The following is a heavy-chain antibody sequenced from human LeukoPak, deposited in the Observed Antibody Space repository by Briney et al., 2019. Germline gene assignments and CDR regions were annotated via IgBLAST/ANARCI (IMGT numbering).Heavy chain of an antibody. Sequence: PSETLSLTCAVYGGSFSGYYWSWIRQPPGKGLEWIGEINHSGSTNYNPSLKSRVTISVDTSKNQFSLKLSSVTAADTAVYYCARGSPFSYGYDYWGQGTLVTVSS. CDR2: INHSGST. V-gene: IGHV4-34*01. CDR3: ARGSPFSYGYDY. D-gene: IGHD5-18*01. J-gene: IGHJ4*02. CDR1: GGSFSGYY.